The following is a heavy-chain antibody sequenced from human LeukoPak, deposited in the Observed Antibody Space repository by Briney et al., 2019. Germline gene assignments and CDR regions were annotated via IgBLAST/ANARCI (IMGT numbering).Heavy chain of an antibody. Sequence: PGGSLLLSCAASGFTFSSYCMSWGRPAAGKGLEWVSAISGSGGSTYYAGSVKGRVTISSDNSKNTLYLKMTSLRAEDTAVYYCAKDGAPILTGYSPDYWGQGTLVTVSS. CDR3: AKDGAPILTGYSPDY. J-gene: IGHJ4*02. CDR2: ISGSGGST. CDR1: GFTFSSYC. D-gene: IGHD3-9*01. V-gene: IGHV3-23*01.